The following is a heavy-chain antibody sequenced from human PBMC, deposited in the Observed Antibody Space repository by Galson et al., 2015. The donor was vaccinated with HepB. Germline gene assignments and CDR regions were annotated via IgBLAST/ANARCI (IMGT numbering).Heavy chain of an antibody. D-gene: IGHD3-9*01. CDR2: IRSKAYGATI. J-gene: IGHJ2*01. Sequence: SLRLSCAASGFTFGDYGMSWFRQAPGKGLEWVGFIRSKAYGATIEYAASVRGRFTISRDDSKSIAYLQMNNLKTEDTAVYYCTLLVTKDWYFDLWGRGTLVTVSS. V-gene: IGHV3-49*03. CDR3: TLLVTKDWYFDL. CDR1: GFTFGDYG.